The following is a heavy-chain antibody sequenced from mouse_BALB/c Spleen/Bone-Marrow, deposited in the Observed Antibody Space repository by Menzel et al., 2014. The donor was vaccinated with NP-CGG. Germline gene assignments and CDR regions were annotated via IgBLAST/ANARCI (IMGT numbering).Heavy chain of an antibody. Sequence: VQLQQSGPGLVKPSQTVSLTCTVTGISITTGNYRWSWIRQFPGNKLEWIGYIYYSGTITYNPSLTSRTTITRDTSKNQFFLEMNSLTAEDTATYYCALGSWFAYWGQGTLVTVSA. J-gene: IGHJ3*01. CDR2: IYYSGTI. V-gene: IGHV3-5*02. CDR3: ALGSWFAY. CDR1: GISITTGNYR.